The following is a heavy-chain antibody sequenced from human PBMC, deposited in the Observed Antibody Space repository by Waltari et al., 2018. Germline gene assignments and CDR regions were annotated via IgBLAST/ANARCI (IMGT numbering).Heavy chain of an antibody. CDR2: IYYSGRT. V-gene: IGHV4-39*01. Sequence: QLQLQESGPGLVKPSETLSLTCTVSGGSIHSSSYYWAWIRQPPGKGLEWIGSIYYSGRTYYNPSLKSRVTVSVDASKNQFSLKLSSVTAADTAVYHCGLSLAIQLGYWYFDLWGRGTLVTVSS. CDR3: GLSLAIQLGYWYFDL. J-gene: IGHJ2*01. D-gene: IGHD5-18*01. CDR1: GGSIHSSSYY.